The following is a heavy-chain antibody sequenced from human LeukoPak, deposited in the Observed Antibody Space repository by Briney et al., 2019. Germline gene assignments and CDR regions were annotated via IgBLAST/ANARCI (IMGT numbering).Heavy chain of an antibody. Sequence: MPSETLSLTCTVSGGSISSYYWSWIRQPPGKGLEWIGYIYYSGSTNYNPSLKSRVTISVDTSKNQFSLKLSSVTAADTAVYYCARGYDFWSGYQYYFDYWGQGTLVTVSS. CDR2: IYYSGST. D-gene: IGHD3/OR15-3a*01. CDR1: GGSISSYY. V-gene: IGHV4-59*01. J-gene: IGHJ4*02. CDR3: ARGYDFWSGYQYYFDY.